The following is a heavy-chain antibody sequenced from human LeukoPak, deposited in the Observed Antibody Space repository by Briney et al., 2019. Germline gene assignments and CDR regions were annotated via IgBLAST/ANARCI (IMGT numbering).Heavy chain of an antibody. V-gene: IGHV1-18*01. CDR2: ISAYNGNT. CDR3: ARAGDQWLLERFFDL. Sequence: ASVKVSCKASGYTFTSYGISWVRQAPGQGLEWMGWISAYNGNTNYAQKLQGRVTMTTDTSTSTAYMELRSLRSDDTAVYYCARAGDQWLLERFFDLWGRGTLVTVSS. D-gene: IGHD1-1*01. J-gene: IGHJ2*01. CDR1: GYTFTSYG.